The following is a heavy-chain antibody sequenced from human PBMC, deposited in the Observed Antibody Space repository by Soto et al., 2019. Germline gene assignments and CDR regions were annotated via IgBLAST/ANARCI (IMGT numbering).Heavy chain of an antibody. D-gene: IGHD3-10*01. Sequence: SETLSLTCTVSGGSISSYYWSWIRQPPGKGLEWIGYIYYSGSTNYNPSIKSRDTISVDTSKNQFSQKLSSMTAADTAFYYFARDKDAYYYGSGSYYGGFDPWGQGTLVTVS. V-gene: IGHV4-59*01. CDR2: IYYSGST. CDR3: ARDKDAYYYGSGSYYGGFDP. J-gene: IGHJ5*02. CDR1: GGSISSYY.